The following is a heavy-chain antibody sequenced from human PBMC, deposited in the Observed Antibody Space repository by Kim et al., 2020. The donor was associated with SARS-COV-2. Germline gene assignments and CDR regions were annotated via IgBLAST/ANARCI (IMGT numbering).Heavy chain of an antibody. CDR1: GGSISSSSYY. CDR3: ASAGSTIFGVVTLNWFDP. J-gene: IGHJ5*02. Sequence: SETLSLTCTVSGGSISSSSYYWGWIRQPPGKGLEWIGSIYYSGSTYYNPSLKSRVTISVDTSKNQFSLKLSSVTAADTAVYYCASAGSTIFGVVTLNWFDPWGQGTLVTVSS. D-gene: IGHD3-3*01. V-gene: IGHV4-39*07. CDR2: IYYSGST.